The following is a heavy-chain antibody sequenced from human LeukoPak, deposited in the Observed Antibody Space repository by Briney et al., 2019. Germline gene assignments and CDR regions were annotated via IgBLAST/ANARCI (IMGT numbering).Heavy chain of an antibody. Sequence: GGSLRLSCAASGFTFSSYAMSWVRQTPRKGLEWVSLISFNGRNTYYGDSVKGRFTISRDNSKDTVYLQMNSLRAEDTAIFYCVRDIELSTWGPGTMVTVSS. CDR2: ISFNGRNT. CDR3: VRDIELST. J-gene: IGHJ3*01. CDR1: GFTFSSYA. D-gene: IGHD3-16*02. V-gene: IGHV3-23*01.